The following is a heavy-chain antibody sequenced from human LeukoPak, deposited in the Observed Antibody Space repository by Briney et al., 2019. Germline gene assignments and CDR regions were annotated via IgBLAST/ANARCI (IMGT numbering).Heavy chain of an antibody. CDR3: ASEPELGIVVVPPRA. J-gene: IGHJ5*02. V-gene: IGHV3-30-3*01. Sequence: GGSLRLSCAASGFTFSSYAMHWVRRAPGKGLEWVAVISYDGSNKYYADSVKGRFTISRDNSKNTLYLQMNSLRAEDTAVYYCASEPELGIVVVPPRAWGQGTLVTVSS. D-gene: IGHD3-22*01. CDR1: GFTFSSYA. CDR2: ISYDGSNK.